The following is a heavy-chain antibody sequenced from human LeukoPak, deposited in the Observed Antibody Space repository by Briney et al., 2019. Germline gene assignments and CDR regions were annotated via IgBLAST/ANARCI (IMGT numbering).Heavy chain of an antibody. CDR2: INPNSGGT. J-gene: IGHJ4*02. V-gene: IGHV1-2*02. Sequence: GASVKVSCKASGYTFTGYYMHWVRQAPGQGLEWMGWINPNSGGTIYAQKFQGRVTMTEDTSTDTAYMELSSLRSEDTAVYYCATLTPPCSYGDCPYGPDYWGQGTLVTVSS. D-gene: IGHD4-17*01. CDR1: GYTFTGYY. CDR3: ATLTPPCSYGDCPYGPDY.